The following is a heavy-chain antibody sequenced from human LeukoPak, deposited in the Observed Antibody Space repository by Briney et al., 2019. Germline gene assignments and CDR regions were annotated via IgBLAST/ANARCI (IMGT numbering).Heavy chain of an antibody. Sequence: PGGSLRLSCAASGFTFSDYSMNWVRQAPGKGLEWVSYISFSVNTKYYGDSVKGRFTISRDNAKNSLYLHMDSLRAEDTAGYYCAKDAGAARLYYFDYWGQGTLVTVSS. D-gene: IGHD6-6*01. J-gene: IGHJ4*02. CDR3: AKDAGAARLYYFDY. V-gene: IGHV3-48*04. CDR1: GFTFSDYS. CDR2: ISFSVNTK.